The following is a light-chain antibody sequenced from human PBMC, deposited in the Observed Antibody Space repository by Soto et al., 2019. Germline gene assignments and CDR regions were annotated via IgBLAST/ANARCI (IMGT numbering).Light chain of an antibody. CDR3: QQSYSTPL. CDR2: AAS. V-gene: IGKV1-39*01. J-gene: IGKJ4*01. Sequence: IQMTQSPSSLSASVGHRVTLTCRASQSISSYLNWYQQKPGKAPKLLIYAASSLQSGVPSRFSGIASGTDSTLTISSLKPEDFATYYCQQSYSTPLFGGGTKVDIK. CDR1: QSISSY.